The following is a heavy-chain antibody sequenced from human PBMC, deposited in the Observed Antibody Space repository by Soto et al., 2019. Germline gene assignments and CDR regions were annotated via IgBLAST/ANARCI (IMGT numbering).Heavy chain of an antibody. Sequence: GASVKVSCKASGYTXTSYGISWVRQAPGQGLEWMGWISAYNGNTNYAQKLQGRVTMTTDTSTSTAYMELRSLRSDDTAVYYCARGSRIAAAGTPAFRFDPWGQGTLVTVSS. CDR3: ARGSRIAAAGTPAFRFDP. CDR2: ISAYNGNT. D-gene: IGHD6-13*01. J-gene: IGHJ5*02. V-gene: IGHV1-18*01. CDR1: GYTXTSYG.